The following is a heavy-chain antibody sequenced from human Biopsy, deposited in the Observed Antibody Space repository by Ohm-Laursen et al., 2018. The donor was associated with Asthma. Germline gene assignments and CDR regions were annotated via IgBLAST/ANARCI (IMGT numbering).Heavy chain of an antibody. J-gene: IGHJ4*02. CDR1: RFTYA. CDR3: AREGVAGTHIED. V-gene: IGHV3-30-3*01. Sequence: SLRLSCAASRFTYAMHCVRQAPGKGLEWVAVISYDGSRIYYADSVKGRFTISRDNSKNTLSLQMNSLTAEDTAVYYCAREGVAGTHIEDWGQGTLVTVSS. CDR2: ISYDGSRI. D-gene: IGHD6-19*01.